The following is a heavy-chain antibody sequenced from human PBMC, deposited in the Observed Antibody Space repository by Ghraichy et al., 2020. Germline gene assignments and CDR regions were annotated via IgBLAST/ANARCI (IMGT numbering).Heavy chain of an antibody. J-gene: IGHJ4*02. CDR3: ARQGSRRAAADY. Sequence: SQTLSLTCTVSGGSISSSSYYWGWIRQPPGKGLEWIGSIYYSGSTYYNPSLKSRVTISVDTSKNQFSLKLSSVTAADTAVYYCARQGSRRAAADYWGQGTLVTVSS. D-gene: IGHD6-13*01. V-gene: IGHV4-39*01. CDR1: GGSISSSSYY. CDR2: IYYSGST.